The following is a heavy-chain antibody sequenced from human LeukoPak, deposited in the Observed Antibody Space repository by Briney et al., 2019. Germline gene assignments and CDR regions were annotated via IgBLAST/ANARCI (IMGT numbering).Heavy chain of an antibody. V-gene: IGHV4-34*12. CDR2: IFYSGST. CDR3: AKSNGYGLVDI. CDR1: GGSFSGYY. D-gene: IGHD3-10*01. Sequence: SETLSLTCAVYGGSFSGYYWSWIRQPPGKGLEWIGNIFYSGSTYYSPSLKSRVAISLDTSRNQFSLKLNSVTAADTAVYYCAKSNGYGLVDIWGQGTMVTVSS. J-gene: IGHJ3*02.